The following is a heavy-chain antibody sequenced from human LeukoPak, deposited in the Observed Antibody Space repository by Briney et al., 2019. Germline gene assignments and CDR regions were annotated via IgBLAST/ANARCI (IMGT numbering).Heavy chain of an antibody. CDR1: GFTFSTYS. J-gene: IGHJ4*02. V-gene: IGHV3-48*01. D-gene: IGHD3-10*01. Sequence: GGSLRLSCAASGFTFSTYSMNWVRQAPGKGLEWVSYISSSSSSIYYADSVKGRFTISRDNAKNSLYLQMNSLRAEDTAVYYCARGIYGSGSYSLDYWGQGTLVTVSS. CDR3: ARGIYGSGSYSLDY. CDR2: ISSSSSSI.